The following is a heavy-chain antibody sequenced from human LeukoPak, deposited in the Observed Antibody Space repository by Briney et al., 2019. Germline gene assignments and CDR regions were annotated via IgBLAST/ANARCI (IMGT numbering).Heavy chain of an antibody. V-gene: IGHV3-23*01. J-gene: IGHJ4*02. CDR1: GFSFSTYA. Sequence: GGSLRLSCAASGFSFSTYAMSWVRQAPGQGQEWVSAISGSGKTYYPDSVKGRFTISRDNSKNTLFLQMNGLRAEDTAVYYCAKERDAKGYFDYWGQGTLVTVSS. CDR3: AKERDAKGYFDY. CDR2: ISGSGKT.